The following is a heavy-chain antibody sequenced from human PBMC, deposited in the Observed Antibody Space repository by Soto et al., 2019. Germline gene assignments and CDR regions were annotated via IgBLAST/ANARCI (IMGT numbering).Heavy chain of an antibody. CDR2: IWNDGSNE. J-gene: IGHJ4*02. D-gene: IGHD3-22*01. V-gene: IGHV3-33*01. Sequence: GGSLRLSCEASGFTFSTYGMHWVRQAPGKGLEWVAIIWNDGSNEYYADSVKGRFTISRDNSKNTLYLQLRNLRAEDPAVYFCARDQTDSGGYSDSWGQGTPVTVSS. CDR1: GFTFSTYG. CDR3: ARDQTDSGGYSDS.